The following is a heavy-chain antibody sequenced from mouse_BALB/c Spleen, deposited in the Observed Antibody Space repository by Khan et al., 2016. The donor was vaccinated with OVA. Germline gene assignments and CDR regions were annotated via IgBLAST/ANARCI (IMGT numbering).Heavy chain of an antibody. J-gene: IGHJ2*01. D-gene: IGHD6-1*01. V-gene: IGHV14-3*02. CDR3: RISQIDA. CDR1: GYNIKDIY. Sequence: EVELVESGAELVKPAASLKLSCTASGYNIKDIYIHWVKQRPEKGLEWIGRTDPANGNTKYDQKFQGKATITADTSSNTAYLQLSSLTSEDTAVYYCRISQIDAWGQGTTLTVSS. CDR2: TDPANGNT.